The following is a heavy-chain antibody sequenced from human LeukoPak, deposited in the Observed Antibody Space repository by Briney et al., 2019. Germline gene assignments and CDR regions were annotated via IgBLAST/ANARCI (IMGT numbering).Heavy chain of an antibody. D-gene: IGHD6-19*01. CDR1: GYTFTSYD. CDR2: MNPNSGNT. Sequence: GASVKVSCKASGYTFTSYDINWVRQATGQGLEWMGWMNPNSGNTGYAQKFQGRVTMTRNTSISTAYMELSSLRSEDTAVYYCARVLKAVAGRTSLQWFDPWGQGTLVTVSS. V-gene: IGHV1-8*01. J-gene: IGHJ5*02. CDR3: ARVLKAVAGRTSLQWFDP.